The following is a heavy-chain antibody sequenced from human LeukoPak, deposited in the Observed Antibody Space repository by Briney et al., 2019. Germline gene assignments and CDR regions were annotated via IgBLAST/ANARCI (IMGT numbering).Heavy chain of an antibody. V-gene: IGHV3-30*04. J-gene: IGHJ6*03. D-gene: IGHD3-10*01. CDR3: VRDRAPWGGALGGAKGMDV. CDR2: ISYDGSNK. Sequence: GGSLRLSCAASGFTFSSYAMHWVRQAPGKGLEWVAVISYDGSNKYYADSVKGRFTVSRDNSKKTLDLQMNSLRVEDTAVYYCVRDRAPWGGALGGAKGMDVWGEGTTVIVSS. CDR1: GFTFSSYA.